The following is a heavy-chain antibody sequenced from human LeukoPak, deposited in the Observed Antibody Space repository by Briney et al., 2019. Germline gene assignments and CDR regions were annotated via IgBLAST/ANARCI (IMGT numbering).Heavy chain of an antibody. CDR2: IYHSGST. J-gene: IGHJ4*02. CDR3: ARAIPVAGAFDY. Sequence: SGTLSLTCADSGDSISSNNWWTWVRQPPGKGLEWIGEIYHSGSTTYTPSLKSRVTISVDKSKNQFSLKLTSVTAADTAIYYCARAIPVAGAFDYWGQGALVTVSS. V-gene: IGHV4-4*02. CDR1: GDSISSNNW. D-gene: IGHD6-19*01.